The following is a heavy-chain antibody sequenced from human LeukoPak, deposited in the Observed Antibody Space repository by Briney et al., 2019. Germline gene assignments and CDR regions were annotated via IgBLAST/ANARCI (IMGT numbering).Heavy chain of an antibody. CDR1: GFTFSSYS. V-gene: IGHV3-48*02. D-gene: IGHD1-26*01. CDR2: ISDSSTII. Sequence: GGSLGLSCAASGFTFSSYSMNWVRQAPGKGPEWISFISDSSTIINYADSVKGRFTISRDNAKNSLYLQMSSLRDEDTAVYYCARDPLGIVGATPGYWGQGTLVTVSS. J-gene: IGHJ4*02. CDR3: ARDPLGIVGATPGY.